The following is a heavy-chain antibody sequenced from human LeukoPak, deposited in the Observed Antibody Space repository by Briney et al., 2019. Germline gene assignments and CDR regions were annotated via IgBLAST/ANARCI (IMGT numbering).Heavy chain of an antibody. Sequence: SETLSLTCTLSGGSISTYYWSWIRQPPGKGLEWIGYIYHSGSTNYNPSLKSRVTISVDTSKNQFSLKLSSVTAADTAVYYCAARYCSGGSCWADAFDIWGQGTMVTVSS. V-gene: IGHV4-59*12. CDR2: IYHSGST. CDR3: AARYCSGGSCWADAFDI. J-gene: IGHJ3*02. CDR1: GGSISTYY. D-gene: IGHD2-15*01.